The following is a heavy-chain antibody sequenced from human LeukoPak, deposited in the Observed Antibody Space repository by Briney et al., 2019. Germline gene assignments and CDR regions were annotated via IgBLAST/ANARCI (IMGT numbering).Heavy chain of an antibody. J-gene: IGHJ2*01. V-gene: IGHV4-38-2*01. CDR2: IYHTGNT. CDR1: GYSISSDYY. Sequence: PSETLSLTCAVSGYSISSDYYWGCIRQPPGKGLEWIGSIYHTGNTYYRPSLKSRITMSVDTSKNQFSLKLRSVTAADTAVYYCARVDFSDSSTYPGNWYFDLWGRGTLVIVSS. D-gene: IGHD3-22*01. CDR3: ARVDFSDSSTYPGNWYFDL.